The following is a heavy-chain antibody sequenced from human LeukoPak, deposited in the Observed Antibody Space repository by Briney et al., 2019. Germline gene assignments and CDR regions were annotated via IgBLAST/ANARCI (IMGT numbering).Heavy chain of an antibody. CDR3: ARASGGQQRFDY. J-gene: IGHJ4*02. CDR2: INREGSST. Sequence: GGSLRLSCAVSGLTFSSYWMHWVRQAPGKGLVWVSRINREGSSTSHADSVKGRFTISRDNSKNTLYLQMNSLRADDTAVYYCARASGGQQRFDYWGQGPLVTVSS. D-gene: IGHD6-13*01. CDR1: GLTFSSYW. V-gene: IGHV3-74*01.